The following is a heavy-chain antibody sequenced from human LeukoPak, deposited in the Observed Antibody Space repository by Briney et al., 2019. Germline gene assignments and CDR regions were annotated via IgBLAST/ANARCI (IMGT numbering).Heavy chain of an antibody. CDR1: GFTFSNAW. D-gene: IGHD1-26*01. CDR3: TTDYFIAGAPRDY. J-gene: IGHJ4*02. V-gene: IGHV3-15*01. Sequence: PGGSLRLSCAASGFTFSNAWMSWVRQAPGKGLEWVGRIKSKTDGGTTDYAAPVKGRFTISRDDSKNTLYLQMNSLKTEDTAVYYCTTDYFIAGAPRDYWGQGTLVTVSS. CDR2: IKSKTDGGTT.